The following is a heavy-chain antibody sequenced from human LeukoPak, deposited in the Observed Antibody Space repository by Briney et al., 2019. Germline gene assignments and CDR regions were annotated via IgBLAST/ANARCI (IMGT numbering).Heavy chain of an antibody. V-gene: IGHV1-46*01. Sequence: ASVKVSCKASGYTFTSYYVHWVRQAPGQGLEWMGIINPSGGSTSYAQKFQGRVTMTRDTSTSTVYMELSSLRSEDTAVYYCAREYCSTTRCYMADYWGQGTLVTVSS. CDR1: GYTFTSYY. D-gene: IGHD2-2*01. CDR3: AREYCSTTRCYMADY. CDR2: INPSGGST. J-gene: IGHJ4*02.